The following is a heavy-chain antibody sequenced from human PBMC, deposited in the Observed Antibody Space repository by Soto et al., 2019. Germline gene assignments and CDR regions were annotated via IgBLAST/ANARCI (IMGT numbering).Heavy chain of an antibody. CDR1: GGSFSGYY. CDR2: IDHSGST. Sequence: QVQLQQWGAGLLKPSETQSLTCAVYGGSFSGYYWSWIRQPPGKGLEWIGEIDHSGSTNYNPSLKSRVTISVDKSKNQFSLKLSSVTAADTSVYYCAIGSSPHYDYIWGGYRYTTNNWFDPWGQGTLVTVSS. D-gene: IGHD3-16*02. CDR3: AIGSSPHYDYIWGGYRYTTNNWFDP. V-gene: IGHV4-34*01. J-gene: IGHJ5*02.